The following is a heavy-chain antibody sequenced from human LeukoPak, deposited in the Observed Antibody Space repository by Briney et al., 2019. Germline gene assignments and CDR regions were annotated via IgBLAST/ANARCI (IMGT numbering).Heavy chain of an antibody. D-gene: IGHD2-8*01. V-gene: IGHV4-59*01. J-gene: IGHJ4*02. CDR3: ATIYCTNGVCSPGVDY. CDR1: GGSISSYY. Sequence: PSETLSLTCTVSGGSISSYYWSWIRQPPGKGLEWIGYIYYSGSTNYNPSLKSRVTISIDTSKNQFSLNLTSVTAAATAVYYCATIYCTNGVCSPGVDYWGQGTLVTVSS. CDR2: IYYSGST.